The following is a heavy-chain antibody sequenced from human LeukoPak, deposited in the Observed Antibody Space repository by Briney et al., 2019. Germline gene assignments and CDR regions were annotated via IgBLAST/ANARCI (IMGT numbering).Heavy chain of an antibody. V-gene: IGHV4-38-2*02. CDR2: IYHSGSA. Sequence: PSETLSLTCTVSDFSISSGYYWGWIRQPPGKGLEWIASIYHSGSAYYNPSPKSRVTISVDTSKNQFSLKLSSVTAADTAVDYCARHRGRPLCIGGYCSSTTLYYMDVWGKGTTVTVSS. D-gene: IGHD2-2*01. CDR1: DFSISSGYY. J-gene: IGHJ6*03. CDR3: ARHRGRPLCIGGYCSSTTLYYMDV.